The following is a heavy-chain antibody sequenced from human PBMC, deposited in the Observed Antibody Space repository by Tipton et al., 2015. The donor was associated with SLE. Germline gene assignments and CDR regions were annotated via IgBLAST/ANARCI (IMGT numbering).Heavy chain of an antibody. CDR1: GGSFSGYY. V-gene: IGHV4-34*01. Sequence: TLSLTCAVYGGSFSGYYWSWIRQPPGKGLEWIGEINHSGSTNYNPSLKSRVTISVDTSKNQFSLKLSSVTAADTAVYYCAREVITTAFDIWGQGTMVTVSS. D-gene: IGHD3-22*01. CDR2: INHSGST. CDR3: AREVITTAFDI. J-gene: IGHJ3*02.